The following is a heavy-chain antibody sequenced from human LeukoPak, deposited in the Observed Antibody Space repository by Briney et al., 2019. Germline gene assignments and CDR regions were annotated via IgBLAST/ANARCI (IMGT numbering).Heavy chain of an antibody. J-gene: IGHJ3*02. CDR3: AREMATITSYAFDI. V-gene: IGHV1-2*02. CDR2: INPNSGGT. D-gene: IGHD5-24*01. CDR1: GYTFTDYY. Sequence: ASVKVSCKASGYTFTDYYVHWVRQAPGQGLEWMGWINPNSGGTNYAQKFQGRVTMTRDTSISTAYMELSRLRSDDTAVYYCAREMATITSYAFDIWGQGTMVTVSS.